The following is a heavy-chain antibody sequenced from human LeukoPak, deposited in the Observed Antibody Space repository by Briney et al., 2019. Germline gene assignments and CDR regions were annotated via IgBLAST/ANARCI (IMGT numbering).Heavy chain of an antibody. J-gene: IGHJ4*02. V-gene: IGHV1-8*03. CDR1: GYTFTIYD. CDR2: MNPNSGNT. D-gene: IGHD6-13*01. Sequence: VASVKVSCKASGYTFTIYDINWVRQATGQGLEWMGWMNPNSGNTGYAQKFQGRVTITRNTSISTAYMELSSLRSEDTAVYYCARGWGIAAASEDYFDYWGQGTLVTVSS. CDR3: ARGWGIAAASEDYFDY.